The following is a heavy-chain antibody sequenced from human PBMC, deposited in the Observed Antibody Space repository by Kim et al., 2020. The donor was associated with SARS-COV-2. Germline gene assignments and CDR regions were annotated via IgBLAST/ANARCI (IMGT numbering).Heavy chain of an antibody. V-gene: IGHV4-34*01. Sequence: SETLSLTCAVFPESFSGYYGSWIRQAPGKGLEWLGEISHGEGTHYNPSLESRVTVSLDPSKNQLSLELNSVTAADTAVYYCARGDDRRKSGFWGPGTLVTVSS. CDR2: ISHGEGT. D-gene: IGHD3-10*01. CDR3: ARGDDRRKSGF. J-gene: IGHJ4*02. CDR1: PESFSGYY.